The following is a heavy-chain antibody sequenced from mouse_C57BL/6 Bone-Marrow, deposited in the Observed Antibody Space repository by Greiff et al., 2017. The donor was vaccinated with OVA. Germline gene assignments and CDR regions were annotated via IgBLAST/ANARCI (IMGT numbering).Heavy chain of an antibody. D-gene: IGHD2-5*01. V-gene: IGHV1-66*01. J-gene: IGHJ4*01. CDR1: GYSFTIYY. CDR3: ARSNYGGLAMDY. Sequence: QVQLQQSGPELVKPGASVKISCKASGYSFTIYYIHWVKQRPGQGLEWIGRIYPGSVNTKYNEKFKGKATLTADTSSSTAYMQLSSLTSEHSAVYYCARSNYGGLAMDYWGRGTSITVSA. CDR2: IYPGSVNT.